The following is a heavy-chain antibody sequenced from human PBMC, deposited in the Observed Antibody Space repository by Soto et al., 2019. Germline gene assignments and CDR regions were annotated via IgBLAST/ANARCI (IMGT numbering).Heavy chain of an antibody. CDR1: GGSFSGYY. CDR3: ARGRPRIAARLDFDD. D-gene: IGHD6-6*01. J-gene: IGHJ4*02. CDR2: INHSGST. V-gene: IGHV4-34*01. Sequence: SETLSLTCAVYGGSFSGYYWSWIRQPPGKGLEWIGEINHSGSTNYNPSLKSRVTISVDTSKNQFSLKLSSVTAADTAVYYCARGRPRIAARLDFDDWGQGTLVTVSS.